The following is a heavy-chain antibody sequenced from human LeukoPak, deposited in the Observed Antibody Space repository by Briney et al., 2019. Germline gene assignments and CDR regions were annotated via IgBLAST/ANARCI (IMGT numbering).Heavy chain of an antibody. Sequence: PGGSLRLSCAASGFTFSSYWMSWVRQAPGKGLEWVANIKHDGREKYYVDSVKGRFTISRDNAKNSLYLQMNSLRAEDTAVCYCARWGYYGSGSYCFDYWGQGTLVTVSS. V-gene: IGHV3-7*04. CDR2: IKHDGREK. D-gene: IGHD3-10*01. CDR1: GFTFSSYW. J-gene: IGHJ4*02. CDR3: ARWGYYGSGSYCFDY.